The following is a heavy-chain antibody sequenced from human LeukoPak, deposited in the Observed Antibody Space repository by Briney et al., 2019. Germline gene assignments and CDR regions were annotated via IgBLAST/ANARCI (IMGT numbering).Heavy chain of an antibody. J-gene: IGHJ4*02. CDR1: GFTFSSYW. D-gene: IGHD1-26*01. CDR2: IKQDGSEK. V-gene: IGHV3-7*01. CDR3: ARETREDAFDY. Sequence: PGGSLRLSCAASGFTFSSYWMSWVRQAPGKGLEWVANIKQDGSEKYYVDSVKGRFTISRDNAKNSLHLQMNSLRAEDTAVYYCARETREDAFDYWGQGTLVTVSS.